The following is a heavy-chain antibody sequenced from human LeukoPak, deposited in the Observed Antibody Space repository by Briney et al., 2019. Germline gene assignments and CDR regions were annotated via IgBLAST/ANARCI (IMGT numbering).Heavy chain of an antibody. V-gene: IGHV1-69*02. Sequence: SSVKVSCKASGGTFSSYTISWVRQAPGQGLEWMGRIIPILGIANYAQKFQGRVTITADKSTSTAYMELSSLRSEDTAVYYCARVGTSGGPTYFDYWGQGTLVTVSS. CDR3: ARVGTSGGPTYFDY. CDR2: IIPILGIA. CDR1: GGTFSSYT. J-gene: IGHJ4*02. D-gene: IGHD1-26*01.